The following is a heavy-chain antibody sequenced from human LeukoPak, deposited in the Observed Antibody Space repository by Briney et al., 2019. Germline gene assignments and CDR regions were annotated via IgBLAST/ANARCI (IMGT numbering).Heavy chain of an antibody. CDR1: GGSISSYY. CDR3: ARVSHYYDSSGYYYVRAFDI. CDR2: ISTSGST. V-gene: IGHV4-4*07. Sequence: SETLSLTCTVSGGSISSYYWSWIRQPAGKGLERIGRISTSGSTNYNPSLKSRVTMSVDTSNNQFPLKLSSVTAADTAVYYCARVSHYYDSSGYYYVRAFDIWGQGTMVTVSS. J-gene: IGHJ3*02. D-gene: IGHD3-22*01.